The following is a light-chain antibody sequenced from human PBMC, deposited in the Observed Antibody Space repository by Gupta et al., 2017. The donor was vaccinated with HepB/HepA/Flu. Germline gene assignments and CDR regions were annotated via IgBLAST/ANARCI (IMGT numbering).Light chain of an antibody. Sequence: SALTQPASVSGSPGQSITISCTGTSSGVGGYNYVSWYQQHPGKAPKLMIYDGSNRPSGVSNRFSGSKSGNTASLTISGLQAEDEADYYCSSYTSSSTVVFGGGTKLTVL. J-gene: IGLJ2*01. CDR1: SSGVGGYNY. V-gene: IGLV2-14*03. CDR2: DGS. CDR3: SSYTSSSTVV.